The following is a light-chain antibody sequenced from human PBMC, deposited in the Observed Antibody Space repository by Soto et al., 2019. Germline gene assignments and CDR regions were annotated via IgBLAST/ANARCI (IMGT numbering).Light chain of an antibody. CDR2: ASS. V-gene: IGKV1-39*01. CDR3: QQSYSTPYT. CDR1: QSINSF. J-gene: IGKJ2*01. Sequence: DIQMTQSPSSLSVCVGDRVTITCRASQSINSFLNWYQQTPGRAPKLLIYASSNLQSGVPSTFSGSGSGTDFTLTISSLQPEDFATYYCQQSYSTPYTVGQGTKLEIK.